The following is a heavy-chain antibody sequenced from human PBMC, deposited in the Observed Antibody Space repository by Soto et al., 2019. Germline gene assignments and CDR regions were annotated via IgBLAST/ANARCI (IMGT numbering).Heavy chain of an antibody. CDR3: ARRYGSAIDY. CDR1: GGTISSWY. J-gene: IGHJ4*02. Sequence: QVQLQESGPGLVKPSETLSLTCTVSGGTISSWYWSWIRQPPGKGLEWIGYIYYSGSTNCNPSLKSRLTLSVDTSKNQFSLKLSSVTAADTAVYYCARRYGSAIDYWGQGTLVTVSS. CDR2: IYYSGST. D-gene: IGHD1-26*01. V-gene: IGHV4-59*08.